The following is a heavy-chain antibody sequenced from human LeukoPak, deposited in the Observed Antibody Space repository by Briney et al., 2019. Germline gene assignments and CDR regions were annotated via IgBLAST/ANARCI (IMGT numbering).Heavy chain of an antibody. CDR2: IYPGDSDT. D-gene: IGHD3-9*01. CDR3: ARFPAIARYYDILTGYLSYYYYYMDV. CDR1: GYSFTSYW. V-gene: IGHV5-51*01. Sequence: RGESLKISCKGSGYSFTSYWIGWVRQMPGKGLEWMGIIYPGDSDTRYSPSFQGQVTISADKSTSTAYLQWSSLKASDTATYYCARFPAIARYYDILTGYLSYYYYYMDVWGKGTTVTVSS. J-gene: IGHJ6*03.